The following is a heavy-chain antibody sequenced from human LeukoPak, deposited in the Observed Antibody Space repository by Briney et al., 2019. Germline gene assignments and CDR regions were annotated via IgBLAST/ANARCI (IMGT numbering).Heavy chain of an antibody. Sequence: PGGSLRLSCAASGFTFSSYGMHWVRQAPGKGLEWVAVISSDGNNKSYVDAVKGRFTFSRDNSKNTLYLQMNSLRAEDTAVYYCAKGNDIGGYHYPHFDYWGQGTLVTGSS. J-gene: IGHJ4*02. CDR2: ISSDGNNK. D-gene: IGHD3-22*01. CDR3: AKGNDIGGYHYPHFDY. V-gene: IGHV3-30*18. CDR1: GFTFSSYG.